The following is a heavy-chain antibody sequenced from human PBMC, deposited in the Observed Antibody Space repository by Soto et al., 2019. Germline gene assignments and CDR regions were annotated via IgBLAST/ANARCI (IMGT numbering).Heavy chain of an antibody. CDR1: GGTFSSYV. CDR2: IIPIFGTA. V-gene: IGHV1-69*13. D-gene: IGHD3-16*02. Sequence: SVKVSCKASGGTFSSYVISWVRQAPGQGLEWMGGIIPIFGTANYAQKFQGRVTITADESTSTAYMELSSLRSEDTAVYYCARTSPYVWGSYRRDAFDIWGQGTMVTVSS. CDR3: ARTSPYVWGSYRRDAFDI. J-gene: IGHJ3*02.